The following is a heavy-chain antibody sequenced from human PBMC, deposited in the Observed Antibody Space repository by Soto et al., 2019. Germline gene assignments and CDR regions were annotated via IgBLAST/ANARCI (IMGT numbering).Heavy chain of an antibody. Sequence: PCGSLRLSCAASGFTFSSYAMPWFRQAPGKGLEWVAFISYDGSNKYYADSVKGRFTISRDNSKNTLYLQMNSLRAEDTAVYYCARRLERDYYYGMDVWGQGTTVTSP. J-gene: IGHJ6*02. CDR3: ARRLERDYYYGMDV. D-gene: IGHD1-1*01. CDR1: GFTFSSYA. V-gene: IGHV3-30*14. CDR2: ISYDGSNK.